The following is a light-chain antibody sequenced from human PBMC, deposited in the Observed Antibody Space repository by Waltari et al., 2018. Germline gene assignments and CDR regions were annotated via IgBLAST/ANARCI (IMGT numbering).Light chain of an antibody. CDR1: SSDVGAYDY. CDR3: CSYANAKWV. J-gene: IGLJ3*02. Sequence: QSVLTQPRSVSGSPGQSFAISCTGTSSDVGAYDYVSWYQQYPGKAPKVMIYGVYKRPSGVPVRFSGSKSGNTASLTISGLQAEDEADYYCCSYANAKWVFGGGTRLTVL. CDR2: GVY. V-gene: IGLV2-11*01.